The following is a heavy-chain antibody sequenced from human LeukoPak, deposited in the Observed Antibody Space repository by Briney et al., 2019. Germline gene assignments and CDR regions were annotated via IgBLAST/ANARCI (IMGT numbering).Heavy chain of an antibody. CDR1: GYTFTGYY. CDR2: INPNSGGT. V-gene: IGHV1-2*06. D-gene: IGHD3-10*01. Sequence: ASVKVSCKASGYTFTGYYMHWVRQAPGQGLEWMGRINPNSGGTNYAQKFQGRVTMTRDTSISTAYMELSRLRSDDTAVYYCARSVVWFGSSYNWFDPWGQGTLVTVSS. CDR3: ARSVVWFGSSYNWFDP. J-gene: IGHJ5*02.